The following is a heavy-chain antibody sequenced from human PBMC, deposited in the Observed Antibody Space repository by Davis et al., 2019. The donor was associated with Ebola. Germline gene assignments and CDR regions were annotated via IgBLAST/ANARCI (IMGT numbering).Heavy chain of an antibody. J-gene: IGHJ4*02. CDR2: INSHNGNT. CDR3: ARAQFPTTSDH. V-gene: IGHV1-18*04. Sequence: AASVQVSSRAPAYTFTSYGITWVRQPPGQGVEGMGGINSHNGNTNYAQNVQGRVTMTTDTTTSTAYMAVGSLRSDDTAVYYCARAQFPTTSDHWGQGTLVTVSS. CDR1: AYTFTSYG. D-gene: IGHD1-1*01.